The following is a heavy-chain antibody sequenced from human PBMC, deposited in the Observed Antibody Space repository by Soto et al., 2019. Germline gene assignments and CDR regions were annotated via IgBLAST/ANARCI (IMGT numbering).Heavy chain of an antibody. V-gene: IGHV4-34*01. CDR2: INHSGST. Sequence: SETLSLTCAVYGGSFSGYYWSWIRQPPGKGLEWIGEINHSGSTNYNPSLKSRVTISVDTSKSRFSLKLSSVTAADTAVYYCARGPDSITMVRGVIGVGSDYWGQGTLVTVSS. D-gene: IGHD3-10*01. CDR3: ARGPDSITMVRGVIGVGSDY. CDR1: GGSFSGYY. J-gene: IGHJ4*02.